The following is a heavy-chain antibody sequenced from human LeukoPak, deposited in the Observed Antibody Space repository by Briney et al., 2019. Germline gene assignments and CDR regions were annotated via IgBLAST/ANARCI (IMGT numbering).Heavy chain of an antibody. CDR2: ISAYNGNT. J-gene: IGHJ3*02. Sequence: ASVKVSCKASGYTFTSYGISGVRQAPGQGLEGMGWISAYNGNTNYAQKLQGRVTMTTDTSPSTAYMELRSLRSDDTAVYYCARITSGWDDAFDIWGQGTMVTVSS. V-gene: IGHV1-18*01. CDR3: ARITSGWDDAFDI. D-gene: IGHD6-19*01. CDR1: GYTFTSYG.